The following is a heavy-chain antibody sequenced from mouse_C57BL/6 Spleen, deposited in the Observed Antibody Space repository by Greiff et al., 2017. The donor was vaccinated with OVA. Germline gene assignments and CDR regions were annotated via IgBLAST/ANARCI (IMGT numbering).Heavy chain of an antibody. Sequence: EVQGVESGGGLVKPGGSLKLSCAASGFTFSSYAMSWVRQTPEKRLEWVATISDGGSYTYYPDNVKGRFTISRDNAKNNLYLQMSHLKSEDTAMYYCAREDDGYFRYFDVWGTGTTVTVSS. CDR2: ISDGGSYT. CDR1: GFTFSSYA. V-gene: IGHV5-4*01. J-gene: IGHJ1*03. D-gene: IGHD2-3*01. CDR3: AREDDGYFRYFDV.